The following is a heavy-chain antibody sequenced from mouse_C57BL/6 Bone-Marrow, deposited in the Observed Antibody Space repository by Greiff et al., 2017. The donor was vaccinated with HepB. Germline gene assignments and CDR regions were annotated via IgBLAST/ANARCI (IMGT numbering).Heavy chain of an antibody. CDR3: ARDWGYYAMDY. J-gene: IGHJ4*01. Sequence: EVKLMESGGGLVKPGGSLKLSCAASGFTFSSYAMSWVRQTPEKRPEWVATISDGGSYTYYPDNVKGRFTISRDNAKNNLYLQMSHLKSEDTAMYYCARDWGYYAMDYWGQGTSVTVSS. V-gene: IGHV5-4*01. CDR2: ISDGGSYT. CDR1: GFTFSSYA.